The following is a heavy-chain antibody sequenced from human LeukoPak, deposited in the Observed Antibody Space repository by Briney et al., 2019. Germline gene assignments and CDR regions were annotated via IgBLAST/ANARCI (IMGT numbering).Heavy chain of an antibody. J-gene: IGHJ4*02. CDR2: ISSSSSPI. CDR1: GFTFSSYA. V-gene: IGHV3-48*01. Sequence: GGSLRLSCAASGFTFSSYAMNWVRQAPGKGLEWVSYISSSSSPIYYADSVKGRFTISRGTAKNSLYLQMGSLRAEDTAVYYCARDTSGKLDYWGQGTLVTVSS. CDR3: ARDTSGKLDY.